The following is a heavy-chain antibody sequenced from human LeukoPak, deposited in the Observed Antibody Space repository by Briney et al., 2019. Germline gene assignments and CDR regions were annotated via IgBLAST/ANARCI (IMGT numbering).Heavy chain of an antibody. V-gene: IGHV4-59*01. CDR2: IYNSGST. CDR1: GGSISSYY. Sequence: SETLSLTCTVSGGSISSYYWSWIRQPPGKGLEWIGYIYNSGSTSYNPSLKRRVTISVDTSKNQFSLKLSSVTAADTAVYYWARDGYGAWFDPRGQGILVTVSS. J-gene: IGHJ5*02. CDR3: ARDGYGAWFDP. D-gene: IGHD4-17*01.